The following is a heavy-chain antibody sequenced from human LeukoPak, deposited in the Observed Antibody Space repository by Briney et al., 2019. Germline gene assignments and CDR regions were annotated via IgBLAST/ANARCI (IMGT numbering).Heavy chain of an antibody. Sequence: GGSLRLSCAASGFTFSSYWTSWVRQAPGKGLEWVADIKQDGSEKYYVDSVKGRFTISRDNAKNSLYLQMNSLRAEDTAVHYCARDLYSSDYWGQGTLVTVSS. CDR1: GFTFSSYW. J-gene: IGHJ4*02. V-gene: IGHV3-7*01. CDR3: ARDLYSSDY. CDR2: IKQDGSEK. D-gene: IGHD6-13*01.